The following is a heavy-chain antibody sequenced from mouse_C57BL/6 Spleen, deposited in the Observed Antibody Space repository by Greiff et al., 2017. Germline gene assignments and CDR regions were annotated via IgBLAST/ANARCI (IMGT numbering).Heavy chain of an antibody. J-gene: IGHJ3*01. CDR3: TSCAWFAY. CDR2: IRLHSDNYAT. Sequence: LVESGGGLVQPGGSMKLSCVASGFTFSNYWMNWVRQSPEKGPEWVAQIRLHSDNYATHYAESVKGRFTISRDDSKSSFYLLMNNLRAEDTGIYYCTSCAWFAYWGQGTLVTVSA. CDR1: GFTFSNYW. V-gene: IGHV6-3*01.